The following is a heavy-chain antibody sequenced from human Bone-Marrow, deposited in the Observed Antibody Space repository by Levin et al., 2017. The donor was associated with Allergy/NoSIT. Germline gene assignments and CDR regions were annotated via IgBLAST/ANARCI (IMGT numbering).Heavy chain of an antibody. CDR2: ISSAATTV. D-gene: IGHD4-17*01. Sequence: GGSLRLSCAASGFIFSGYMMNWVRQAPGKGLEWVSYISSAATTVKYADSVKGRFTVSRDNAKNSLYLHMDNLRDEDTAVYFCARVYGAQQPFDYWGQGTLVTVSS. V-gene: IGHV3-48*02. CDR3: ARVYGAQQPFDY. CDR1: GFIFSGYM. J-gene: IGHJ4*02.